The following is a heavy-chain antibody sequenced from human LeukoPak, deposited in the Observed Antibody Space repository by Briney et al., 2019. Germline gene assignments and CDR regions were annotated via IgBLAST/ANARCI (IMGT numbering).Heavy chain of an antibody. CDR2: IYTSGST. V-gene: IGHV4-4*07. D-gene: IGHD6-19*01. Sequence: SETLSLTCSVSGGSISNYYWSWTRQPAEKGLEWIGRIYTSGSTNYNPSLKSRVTMSVDTSKNQLSLKLSSMTAADTAVYYCARETSSGWSEHFDSWGQGTLVTVSS. CDR1: GGSISNYY. CDR3: ARETSSGWSEHFDS. J-gene: IGHJ4*02.